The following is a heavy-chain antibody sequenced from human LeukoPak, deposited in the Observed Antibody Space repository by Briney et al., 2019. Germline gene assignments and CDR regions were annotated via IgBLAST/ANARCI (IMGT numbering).Heavy chain of an antibody. CDR1: GYTFRNYH. CDR3: ARAYYYDSSGYYLLNAFDI. J-gene: IGHJ3*02. Sequence: ASVKVSCKASGYTFRNYHISWVRQAPGQGLEWMGWISSYNGNTKYAQNLQGRVTVTTDTSTSTAYMELSSLRSEDTAVYYCARAYYYDSSGYYLLNAFDIWGQGTMVTVSS. D-gene: IGHD3-22*01. V-gene: IGHV1-18*01. CDR2: ISSYNGNT.